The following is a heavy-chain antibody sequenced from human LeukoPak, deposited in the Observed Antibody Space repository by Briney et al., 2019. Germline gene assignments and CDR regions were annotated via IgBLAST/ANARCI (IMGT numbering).Heavy chain of an antibody. J-gene: IGHJ4*02. D-gene: IGHD4-17*01. CDR3: ARDRRTMTTCDY. Sequence: GGSLTLSCAASGFTFSSYTMNWVRQAPGKGLEWVSSISSSSSYIYYADSVKGRFTISRDNAKNSLYLQMSSLRAEDTAVYYCARDRRTMTTCDYWGQGSLVTVSS. CDR1: GFTFSSYT. CDR2: ISSSSSYI. V-gene: IGHV3-21*01.